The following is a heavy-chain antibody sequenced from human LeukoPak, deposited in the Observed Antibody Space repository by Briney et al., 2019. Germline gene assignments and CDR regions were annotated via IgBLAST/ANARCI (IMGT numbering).Heavy chain of an antibody. CDR2: IYYSGST. D-gene: IGHD3-3*01. J-gene: IGHJ4*02. CDR3: ARHTTILGVVIDY. V-gene: IGHV4-39*01. Sequence: PSETLCVTCTVSGGSISSSSYYWGWIRQPPGKGLEWLGSIYYSGSTYYNPSLKSRVTISVDTSKNQFPLKLSSVTAADTAVYYCARHTTILGVVIDYWGQGTLVTVSS. CDR1: GGSISSSSYY.